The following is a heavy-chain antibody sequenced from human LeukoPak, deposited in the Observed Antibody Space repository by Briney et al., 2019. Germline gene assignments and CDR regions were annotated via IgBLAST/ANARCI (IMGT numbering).Heavy chain of an antibody. CDR3: ARSRNTLQWELLT. V-gene: IGHV4-4*07. CDR2: IYTSGST. D-gene: IGHD1-26*01. J-gene: IGHJ5*02. Sequence: SETLSLTCTVSGGSISSYYLSWIRQPAGKGLEWIGRIYTSGSTNYNPSLKSRVTMAVDTSKNQFSLNLRSVTAADTAVYYCARSRNTLQWELLTWGQGTLVTVSS. CDR1: GGSISSYY.